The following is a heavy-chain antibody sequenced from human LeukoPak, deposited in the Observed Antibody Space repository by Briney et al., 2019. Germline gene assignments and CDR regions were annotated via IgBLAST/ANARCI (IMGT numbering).Heavy chain of an antibody. J-gene: IGHJ4*02. CDR3: TRETSSRYFDF. CDR2: MNPNSGRT. V-gene: IGHV1-8*01. CDR1: GYTLTSYD. Sequence: ASVKVSCKASGYTLTSYDISWVRQATGQGLEWMGWMNPNSGRTGYAQKFRDRISITRNTSISTAYMELSSLTSEDTGVYYCTRETSSRYFDFWGQGTLVTVSS.